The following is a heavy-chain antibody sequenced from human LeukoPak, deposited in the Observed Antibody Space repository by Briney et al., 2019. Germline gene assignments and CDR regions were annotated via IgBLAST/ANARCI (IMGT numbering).Heavy chain of an antibody. J-gene: IGHJ4*02. D-gene: IGHD6-13*01. CDR3: APYSSGWFSGIEY. V-gene: IGHV3-64D*06. Sequence: GGSLRLSCSASGFTFSSYGMHWVRHAPGKGLEYVSAISSNGESTYYADSVKGRFTISGDNSKNTLYLQMSSLTTEDTAVYYCAPYSSGWFSGIEYWGQGTLVTVSS. CDR2: ISSNGEST. CDR1: GFTFSSYG.